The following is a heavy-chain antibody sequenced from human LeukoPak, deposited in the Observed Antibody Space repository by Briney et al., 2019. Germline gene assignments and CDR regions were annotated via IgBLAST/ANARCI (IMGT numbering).Heavy chain of an antibody. CDR3: ARDRYPAAREFDY. CDR1: GGSISSSNW. CDR2: IYHSGST. J-gene: IGHJ4*02. V-gene: IGHV4-4*02. Sequence: PSETLSLTCAVSGGSISSSNWWSWVRQPPGKGLEWIGEIYHSGSTNYNPSLKSRVTISVDKSKNQFSLKLSSVTAADTAMYYCARDRYPAAREFDYWGQGTLVTVSS. D-gene: IGHD2-2*01.